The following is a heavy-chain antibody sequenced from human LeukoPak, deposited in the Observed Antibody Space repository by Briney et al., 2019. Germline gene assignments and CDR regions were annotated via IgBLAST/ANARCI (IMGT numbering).Heavy chain of an antibody. V-gene: IGHV3-23*01. J-gene: IGHJ4*02. CDR2: ISGSGGST. CDR3: AKDLAIRRPSGIDY. Sequence: GGSLRLSCAASGFTFSSSWMSWVRQAPGKGLEWVSAISGSGGSTYYADSVKGRFTISRDNSKNTLYLQTNSLRAEDTAVYYCAKDLAIRRPSGIDYWGQGTLVTVSS. CDR1: GFTFSSSW. D-gene: IGHD1-14*01.